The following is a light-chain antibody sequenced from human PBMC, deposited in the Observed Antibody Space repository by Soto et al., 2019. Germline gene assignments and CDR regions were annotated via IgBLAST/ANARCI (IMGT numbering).Light chain of an antibody. V-gene: IGKV3-20*01. CDR1: QSVSNNY. CDR3: QQYGSSGT. CDR2: GAS. J-gene: IGKJ1*01. Sequence: EIVLTQFPATLSLSPGERATLSCRASQSVSNNYLAWYQQKPGQAPRLLFYGASNRATGIPDRCSSSASGTDFTLTISRLQPEDFAEYYCQQYGSSGTFGQGTKVEIK.